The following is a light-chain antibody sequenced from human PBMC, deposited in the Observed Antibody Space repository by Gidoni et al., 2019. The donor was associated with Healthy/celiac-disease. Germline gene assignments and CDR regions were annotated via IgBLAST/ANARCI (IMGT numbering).Light chain of an antibody. V-gene: IGKV3-15*01. CDR2: GAS. CDR3: QQYSNWPPVT. CDR1: QSVGSN. Sequence: EIVMTLSPATLSASPGERAALSCRASQSVGSNLAWYQQKPGQAPRPLIYGASTRATGIPARFSGSGSGTEFTLTISNLQSEDFAVYYCQQYSNWPPVTFGQGTKVEIK. J-gene: IGKJ1*01.